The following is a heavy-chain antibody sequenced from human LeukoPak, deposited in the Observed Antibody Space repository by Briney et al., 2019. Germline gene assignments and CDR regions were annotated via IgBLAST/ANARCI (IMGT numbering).Heavy chain of an antibody. J-gene: IGHJ4*02. CDR3: AKYYSSSWYIGY. Sequence: GGSLRLSCAASGFTFSSYAMSWVRQAPGKGLEWVSAISGSGGSTYYADSVKDRFTISRDNSKNTLYLQMNSLRAEDTAVYYCAKYYSSSWYIGYWGQGTLVTVSS. D-gene: IGHD6-13*01. V-gene: IGHV3-23*01. CDR1: GFTFSSYA. CDR2: ISGSGGST.